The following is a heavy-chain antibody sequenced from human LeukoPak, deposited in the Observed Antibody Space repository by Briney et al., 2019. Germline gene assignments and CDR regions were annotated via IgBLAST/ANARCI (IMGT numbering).Heavy chain of an antibody. Sequence: PGGSLRLSCAASGFTFSNYGMRWVCQAPGKGLEWVADIWYGGSIKYYSDSVWGRFTISTDKSKSTLYLKMNSPRAEDTAVYYCARGYDYGDYGVVEWGQGDLVTVSS. V-gene: IGHV3-33*01. D-gene: IGHD4-17*01. CDR1: GFTFSNYG. J-gene: IGHJ4*02. CDR3: ARGYDYGDYGVVE. CDR2: IWYGGSIK.